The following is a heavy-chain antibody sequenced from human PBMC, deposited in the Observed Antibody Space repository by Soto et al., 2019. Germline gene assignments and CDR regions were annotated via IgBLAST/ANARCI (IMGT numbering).Heavy chain of an antibody. D-gene: IGHD3-16*01. CDR3: ARGWDYYGMDV. CDR2: IYYMGNT. CDR1: GGSISSDDYS. Sequence: SETLSLTCTVSGGSISSDDYSWNWIRQRPGKGLEWIGNIYYMGNTNYNPSLKSRIIMSMYMSENQFSLKLTSVTAADTAVYYGARGWDYYGMDVWGQGTTV. J-gene: IGHJ6*02. V-gene: IGHV4-31*03.